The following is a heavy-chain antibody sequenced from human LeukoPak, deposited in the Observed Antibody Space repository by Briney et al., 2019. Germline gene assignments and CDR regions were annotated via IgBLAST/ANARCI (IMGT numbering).Heavy chain of an antibody. CDR1: GGSINSYY. Sequence: SETLSLTCTVFGGSINSYYWSWIRQPPGKGLEWIGYIYSIGSTNYNPSLKSRVTISVDTSQNQFSLKLSSVTAADTAVYYCAALNIATRPWCFDYWGQGTLVTVSS. D-gene: IGHD6-6*01. J-gene: IGHJ4*02. CDR3: AALNIATRPWCFDY. CDR2: IYSIGST. V-gene: IGHV4-59*01.